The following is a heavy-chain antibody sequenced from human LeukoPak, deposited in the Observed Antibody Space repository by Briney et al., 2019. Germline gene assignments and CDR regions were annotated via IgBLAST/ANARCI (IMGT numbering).Heavy chain of an antibody. D-gene: IGHD3-10*01. J-gene: IGHJ4*02. CDR2: IWYDGSNK. V-gene: IGHV3-33*01. Sequence: GGSLRLSCAASGFTFSTQGMHWVRQAPGKGLEWVALIWYDGSNKYYADSVKGRSTISRDNSKNTLYLQMNSLRVEDTAVYYCARDLRKGSYFDCWGQGTLVTVSS. CDR3: ARDLRKGSYFDC. CDR1: GFTFSTQG.